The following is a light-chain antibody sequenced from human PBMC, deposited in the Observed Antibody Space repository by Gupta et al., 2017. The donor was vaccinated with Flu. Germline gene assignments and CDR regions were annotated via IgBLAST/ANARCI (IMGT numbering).Light chain of an antibody. J-gene: IGLJ1*01. CDR3: EVCDSSSDHYV. V-gene: IGLV3-21*02. Sequence: VHWYQQKPGEAPVLVVYNDSDRASGIPERFSGSNAGNTATLTISRVEAGDEADYYSEVCDSSSDHYVFGTGTKVTVL. CDR2: NDS.